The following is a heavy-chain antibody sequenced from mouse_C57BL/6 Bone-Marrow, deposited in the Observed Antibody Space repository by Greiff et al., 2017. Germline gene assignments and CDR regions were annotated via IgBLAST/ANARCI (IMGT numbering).Heavy chain of an antibody. Sequence: VQLKESGGGLVKPGGSLKLSCAASGFTFSSYAMSWVRQTPEKRLEWVATISDGGSYTYYPDNVKGRFTISRDNAKNNLYLQMSHLKSEDTAMYYCAREWDFAYWGQGTLVTVSA. CDR3: AREWDFAY. D-gene: IGHD4-1*01. CDR2: ISDGGSYT. V-gene: IGHV5-4*01. J-gene: IGHJ3*01. CDR1: GFTFSSYA.